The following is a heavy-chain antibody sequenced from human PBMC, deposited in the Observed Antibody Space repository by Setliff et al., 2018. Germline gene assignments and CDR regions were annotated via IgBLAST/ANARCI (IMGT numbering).Heavy chain of an antibody. CDR1: GASITSYY. D-gene: IGHD3-10*01. V-gene: IGHV4-59*08. J-gene: IGHJ6*03. CDR2: IHNNGRI. Sequence: SETLSLTCSVSGASITSYYWSWIRQPPGKGLEWIAYIHNNGRIKYNPSLKGRVTMSADTSKKQLYLSLTSVSVADTAMYYCARSHYYASGNSHYYYMDVWGKGTAVTVSS. CDR3: ARSHYYASGNSHYYYMDV.